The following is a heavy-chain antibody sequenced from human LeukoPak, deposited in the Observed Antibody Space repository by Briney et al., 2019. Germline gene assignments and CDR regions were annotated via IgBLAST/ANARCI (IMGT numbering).Heavy chain of an antibody. D-gene: IGHD3-10*01. V-gene: IGHV3-73*01. CDR1: AFTFSGSA. CDR3: TRLTGADVFDI. Sequence: GGSLRLSCAASAFTFSGSAIHWVRQASGKGLEWVGRIRSKANNYATAYAASVEGRFTISRDDSRSTAYLQMNSLKTEDTAVYYCTRLTGADVFDIWGQGTMVTVSS. CDR2: IRSKANNYAT. J-gene: IGHJ3*02.